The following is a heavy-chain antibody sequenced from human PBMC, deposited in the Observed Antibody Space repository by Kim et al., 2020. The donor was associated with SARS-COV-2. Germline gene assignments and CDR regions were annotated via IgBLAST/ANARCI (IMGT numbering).Heavy chain of an antibody. CDR1: GFTFSSYS. J-gene: IGHJ6*02. Sequence: GGSLRLSCAASGFTFSSYSMNWVRQAPGKGLEWVSSISSSSSYIYYADSVKGRFTSSRDNAKNALYLQMNSLRAEDTAVYYCARVPAAPRLSYYYYYGMDVWGQGTTVTVSS. V-gene: IGHV3-21*04. CDR2: ISSSSSYI. CDR3: ARVPAAPRLSYYYYYGMDV. D-gene: IGHD6-13*01.